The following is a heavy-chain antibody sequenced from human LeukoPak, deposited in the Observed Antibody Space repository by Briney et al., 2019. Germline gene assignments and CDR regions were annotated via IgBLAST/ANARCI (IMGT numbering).Heavy chain of an antibody. D-gene: IGHD3-3*01. V-gene: IGHV1-69*04. Sequence: ASVKVSCKASGGTFSSYAISWVRQAPGQGLEWMGRIIPILGIANYAQKFQGRVTITADKSTSTAYMELSSLRSEDTAVYYCARGLLRFLEWLTYYYGMDVWGQGTTVTVSS. CDR2: IIPILGIA. CDR3: ARGLLRFLEWLTYYYGMDV. CDR1: GGTFSSYA. J-gene: IGHJ6*02.